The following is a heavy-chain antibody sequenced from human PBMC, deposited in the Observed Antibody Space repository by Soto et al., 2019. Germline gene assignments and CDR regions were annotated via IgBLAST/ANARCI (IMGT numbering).Heavy chain of an antibody. CDR2: IYHSGST. D-gene: IGHD2-15*01. CDR1: GGSISSGGYS. V-gene: IGHV4-30-2*01. J-gene: IGHJ6*02. Sequence: QLQLQESGSGLVKPSQTLSLTCAVSGGSISSGGYSWSWIRQPPGKGLEWIGYIYHSGSTYYNPSLKSRVTISVDRYKNQFSLKLSSVTAADTAVYYCASGYCSGGSCYSAYGMDVWGQGTTVTVSS. CDR3: ASGYCSGGSCYSAYGMDV.